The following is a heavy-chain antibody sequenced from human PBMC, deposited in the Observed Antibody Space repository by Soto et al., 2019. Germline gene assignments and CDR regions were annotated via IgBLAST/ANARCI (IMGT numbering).Heavy chain of an antibody. D-gene: IGHD2-2*01. CDR1: GFSFSSYW. V-gene: IGHV3-74*01. J-gene: IGHJ5*02. CDR3: ARGRIVVVPAAIALMAWFDP. Sequence: EVQLVESGGGLVQPGGSLRLSCAASGFSFSSYWMHWVRQAPGKGLVWVSRINSDGSSTSYADSVKGRFTISRDNAKNTLYLQMNSLRAEDTAVYYCARGRIVVVPAAIALMAWFDPWGQGTLVTVSS. CDR2: INSDGSST.